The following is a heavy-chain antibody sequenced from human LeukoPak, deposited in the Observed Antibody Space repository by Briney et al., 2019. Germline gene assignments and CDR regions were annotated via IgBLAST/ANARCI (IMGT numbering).Heavy chain of an antibody. V-gene: IGHV1-18*01. CDR2: TSAYNGNT. D-gene: IGHD2-15*01. CDR3: ARVRYCSGGSCYDFDY. CDR1: GYTFTSYV. J-gene: IGHJ4*02. Sequence: ASVKVSCKASGYTFTSYVMHWVRQAPGQRLEWMGWTSAYNGNTNYAQKLQGRVTMTTDTSTSTAYMELRSLRSDDTAVYYCARVRYCSGGSCYDFDYWGQGTLVTVSS.